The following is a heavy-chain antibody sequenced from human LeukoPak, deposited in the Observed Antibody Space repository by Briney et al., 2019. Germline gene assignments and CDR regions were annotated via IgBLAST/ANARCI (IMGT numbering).Heavy chain of an antibody. CDR1: GFSFSSYT. CDR2: ISSSSSYI. J-gene: IGHJ4*02. CDR3: ARDGRCGGDCYAS. V-gene: IGHV3-21*01. Sequence: GGSLRLSCAASGFSFSSYTMNWVRQAPGKGLEWVSIISSSSSYIYYADSVKGRFTISRDNAKNALYLQMDSLRVEGTAVYYCARDGRCGGDCYASWGQGTLVTVSS. D-gene: IGHD2-21*02.